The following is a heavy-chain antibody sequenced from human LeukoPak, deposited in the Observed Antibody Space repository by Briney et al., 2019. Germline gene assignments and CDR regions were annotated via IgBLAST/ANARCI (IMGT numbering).Heavy chain of an antibody. V-gene: IGHV1-3*03. CDR1: GYTFTSYA. J-gene: IGHJ2*01. CDR2: INAGNGNT. CDR3: AREISGGYLDWYFDL. Sequence: ASVKVSCKASGYTFTSYAMHWVRQAPGQRLEWMGWINAGNGNTKYSQEFQGRVTITRDTSASTAYMELSSLRSEDMAVYYCAREISGGYLDWYFDLWGRGTLVTVSS. D-gene: IGHD1-26*01.